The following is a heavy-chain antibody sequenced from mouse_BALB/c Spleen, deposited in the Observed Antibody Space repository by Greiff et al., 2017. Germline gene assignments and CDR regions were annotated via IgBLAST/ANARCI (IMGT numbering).Heavy chain of an antibody. J-gene: IGHJ2*01. CDR3: THGNYEGVFFDY. Sequence: EVKLLESGGGLVQPGGSMKLSCVASGFTFSNYWMNWVRQSPEKGLEWVAEIRLKSNNYATHYAESVKGRFTISRDDSKSSVYLQMNNLRAEDTGIYYCTHGNYEGVFFDYWGQGTTLTVSS. V-gene: IGHV6-6*02. CDR2: IRLKSNNYAT. CDR1: GFTFSNYW. D-gene: IGHD2-1*01.